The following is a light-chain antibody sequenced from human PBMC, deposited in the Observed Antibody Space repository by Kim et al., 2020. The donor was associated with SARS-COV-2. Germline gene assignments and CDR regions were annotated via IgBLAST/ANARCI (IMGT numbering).Light chain of an antibody. CDR2: TAS. CDR3: LRHSSNPRT. J-gene: IGKJ1*01. V-gene: IGKV1-17*03. CDR1: QGINNY. Sequence: DIQMTQSPSAMSASVGDRVTITCRASQGINNYLVWFQQKPGKAPKRLIYTASTLQSGVPSRFSGSGSGTEFTLTISSLQPEDFATYYWLRHSSNPRTFGQGTKVEIK.